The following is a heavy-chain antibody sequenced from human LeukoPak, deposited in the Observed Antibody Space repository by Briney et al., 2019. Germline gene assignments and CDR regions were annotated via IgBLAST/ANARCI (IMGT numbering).Heavy chain of an antibody. J-gene: IGHJ4*02. CDR1: GFTVSSNY. Sequence: PGGSLRLSCAASGFTVSSNYMSWVRQAPGKGLEWVSVIYSGGSTYYADSVKGRFTISRDNSKNTLYLQMNSLRAEDTAVYYCARGGSWDMTTDYFDYWGQATLVTVSS. CDR2: IYSGGST. V-gene: IGHV3-66*01. D-gene: IGHD4-11*01. CDR3: ARGGSWDMTTDYFDY.